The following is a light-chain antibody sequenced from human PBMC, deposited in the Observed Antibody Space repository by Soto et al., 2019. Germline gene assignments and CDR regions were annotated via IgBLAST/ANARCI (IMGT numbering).Light chain of an antibody. J-gene: IGKJ5*01. Sequence: EIVFTQSPDTLSLSPGDRATLSCRASQSISSYLAWYQQKPGQSPRLLIYDASNRATGIPARFSGSGSGTDFTLTISSLEPEDFAVYYCQQRSDWPPITLGQGTRLEIK. V-gene: IGKV3-11*01. CDR3: QQRSDWPPIT. CDR2: DAS. CDR1: QSISSY.